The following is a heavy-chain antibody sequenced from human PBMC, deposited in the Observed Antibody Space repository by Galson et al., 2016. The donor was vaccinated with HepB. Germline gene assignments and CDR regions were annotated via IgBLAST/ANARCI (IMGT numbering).Heavy chain of an antibody. D-gene: IGHD3-10*01. CDR3: VREGAGMVRGLDG. CDR1: SHSITTGYY. CDR2: IYHGGST. Sequence: ETLSLTCTVSSHSITTGYYWAWIRQPPGRGLEWIGSIYHGGSTDYNPSLNSRVTMSIDTSKNQFSLQLSSVTAADTAIYYCVREGAGMVRGLDGWGQGTLVTVSS. V-gene: IGHV4-38-2*02. J-gene: IGHJ4*02.